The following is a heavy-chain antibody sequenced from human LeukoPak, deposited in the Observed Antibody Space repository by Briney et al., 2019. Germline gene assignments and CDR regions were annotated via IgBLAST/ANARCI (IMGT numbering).Heavy chain of an antibody. D-gene: IGHD6-13*01. CDR1: GGSISSSSYY. V-gene: IGHV4-39*07. Sequence: PSETLSLTCTVSGGSISSSSYYWGWIRQPPGKGLEWIGSIYYSGSTYYNPSLKSRVTISVDTSKNQFSLKLSSVTAANTAVYYCAREPIAAAGTGGFDPWGQGTLVTVSS. CDR3: AREPIAAAGTGGFDP. CDR2: IYYSGST. J-gene: IGHJ5*02.